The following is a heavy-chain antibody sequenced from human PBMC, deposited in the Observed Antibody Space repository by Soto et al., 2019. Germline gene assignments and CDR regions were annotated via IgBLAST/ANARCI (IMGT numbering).Heavy chain of an antibody. Sequence: GGSLRLSGAASGFTFSRYGMHWVRQAPGKGLEWVAVISYDGSNKYYADSMKGRFTISRDNSKNTLFLQMSSLRAEDTAVYYCVKDRSSGWTYYYGMDCWGQRTTVSVPS. CDR1: GFTFSRYG. CDR2: ISYDGSNK. V-gene: IGHV3-30*18. D-gene: IGHD6-19*01. J-gene: IGHJ6*02. CDR3: VKDRSSGWTYYYGMDC.